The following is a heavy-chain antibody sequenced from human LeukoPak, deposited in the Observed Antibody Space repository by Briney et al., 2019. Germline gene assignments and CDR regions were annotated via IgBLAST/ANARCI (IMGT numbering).Heavy chain of an antibody. Sequence: SETLSLTCTVSGGSISSSSYYWGWIRQPPGKGLEWIGSIYYSGSTYYNPSLKSRVTISVDTSKNQFSLKLSSVTAADTAVYYCARVMRAVAGKVVWFDPWGQGTLVTVSS. CDR3: ARVMRAVAGKVVWFDP. J-gene: IGHJ5*02. V-gene: IGHV4-39*07. CDR1: GGSISSSSYY. D-gene: IGHD6-19*01. CDR2: IYYSGST.